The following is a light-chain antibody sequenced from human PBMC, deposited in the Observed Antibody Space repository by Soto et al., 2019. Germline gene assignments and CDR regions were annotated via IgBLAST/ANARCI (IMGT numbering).Light chain of an antibody. CDR3: QQYGASPPNT. V-gene: IGKV3-20*01. CDR2: GAS. CDR1: QSVSSNY. J-gene: IGKJ2*01. Sequence: EIVLTQSPATLSLSPGERATLSCRASQSVSSNYLAWYQQKPGQAPSLLIYGASSRATGIPDRFSGTGSGTDFTLTISRLEPEDFAVYYCQQYGASPPNTFGQGTKVDIK.